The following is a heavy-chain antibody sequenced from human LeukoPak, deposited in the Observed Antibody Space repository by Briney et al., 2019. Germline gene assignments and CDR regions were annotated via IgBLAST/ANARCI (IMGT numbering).Heavy chain of an antibody. CDR1: GYTFTSYG. CDR2: ISTSNINT. CDR3: ARDKGYKVDC. Sequence: GASVKVSCKASGYTFTSYGISWVRQAPGQGLEWMGWISTSNINTNYPQNLQGRLTLTTDASTGTAYMELRSLRSDDTAVYYCARDKGYKVDCWGQGTLVTVSS. V-gene: IGHV1-18*01. D-gene: IGHD1-1*01. J-gene: IGHJ4*02.